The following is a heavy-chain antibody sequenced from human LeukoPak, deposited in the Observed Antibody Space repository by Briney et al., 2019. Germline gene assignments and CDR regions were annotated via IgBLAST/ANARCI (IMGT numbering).Heavy chain of an antibody. CDR1: GFTFSSYG. CDR3: TTETQAYYYDSSGYGI. CDR2: ISYDGSNK. V-gene: IGHV3-30*03. J-gene: IGHJ3*02. D-gene: IGHD3-22*01. Sequence: GGSLRLSCAASGFTFSSYGMHWVRQAPGKGVEWVAVISYDGSNKYYADSVKGRFTISRDNSKNTLYLQMNSLKTEDTAVYYCTTETQAYYYDSSGYGIWGQGTMVTVSS.